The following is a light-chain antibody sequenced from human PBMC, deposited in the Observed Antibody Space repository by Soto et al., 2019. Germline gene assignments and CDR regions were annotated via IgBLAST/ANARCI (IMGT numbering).Light chain of an antibody. CDR2: GNN. CDR3: QSYDSSLSGPV. V-gene: IGLV1-40*01. Sequence: QSVVTQPPPVSGAPGQRVTISCTGSSSNIGAGYDVHWYQQLPGTAPKLLIYGNNNRPSGVPDPFSGSKSGTSASLAITGLQAEDEADYYCQSYDSSLSGPVFGGGTKLTVL. CDR1: SSNIGAGYD. J-gene: IGLJ2*01.